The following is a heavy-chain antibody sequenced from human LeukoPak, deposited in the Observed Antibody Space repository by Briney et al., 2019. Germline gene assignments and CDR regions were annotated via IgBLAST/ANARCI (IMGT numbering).Heavy chain of an antibody. Sequence: PSETLSLTCSVSGGSISRHHWNWIRQAPGKGWEWVGLLHHTGGTDYNPSLKNSVTISGDTAKNQVSLILISVTAADTAVYYCARGVTTHYSLFESDGLFVGPLDSWGQGTLVTVSS. D-gene: IGHD4-17*01. J-gene: IGHJ4*02. CDR3: ARGVTTHYSLFESDGLFVGPLDS. CDR2: LHHTGGT. CDR1: GGSISRHH. V-gene: IGHV4-59*11.